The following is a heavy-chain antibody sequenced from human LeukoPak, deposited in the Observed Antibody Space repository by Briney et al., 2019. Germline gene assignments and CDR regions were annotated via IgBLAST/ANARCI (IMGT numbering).Heavy chain of an antibody. J-gene: IGHJ3*02. D-gene: IGHD5-18*01. CDR2: LSCNGCST. CDR1: GLSLSSYR. CDR3: ARRERLAYSYGRGTLDI. Sequence: GGPLRLSCEASGLSLSSYRVSWAPHAPGEWLEWVSRLSCNGCSTYYADSVKGRFTIFRDNSKNTLYPQMNSLRAEDTAVYYCARRERLAYSYGRGTLDIWGQGTMVTVSS. V-gene: IGHV3-23*01.